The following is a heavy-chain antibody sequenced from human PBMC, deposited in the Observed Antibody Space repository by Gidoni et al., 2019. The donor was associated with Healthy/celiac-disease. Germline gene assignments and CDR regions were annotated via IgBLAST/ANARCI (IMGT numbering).Heavy chain of an antibody. J-gene: IGHJ4*02. CDR2: TYYRSKWYN. D-gene: IGHD4-17*01. Sequence: QVQLKQSGPGLVKPSQTLSLPCALSGDSVPRNSAAWNWIRQSPSRGLEWLGRTYYRSKWYNDYAVSVKSRITITPDTSKNQFSLQLNSVTPEDTAVYYCARGGIDHGDDRPFDYWGQGTLVTVSS. CDR3: ARGGIDHGDDRPFDY. V-gene: IGHV6-1*01. CDR1: GDSVPRNSAA.